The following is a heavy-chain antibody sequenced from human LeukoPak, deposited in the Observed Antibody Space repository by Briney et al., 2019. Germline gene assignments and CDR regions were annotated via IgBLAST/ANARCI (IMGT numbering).Heavy chain of an antibody. CDR1: GFTFSSYA. CDR3: ASTLGYCSGGSCSTRRPLDY. D-gene: IGHD2-15*01. J-gene: IGHJ4*02. CDR2: ISGSGGST. V-gene: IGHV3-23*01. Sequence: GGSLRLSCAASGFTFSSYAMSWVRQAPGKGLEWVSAISGSGGSTYYADSVKGRFTISRDNSKNTLYLQMNSLRAEDTAVYYCASTLGYCSGGSCSTRRPLDYWGQGTLVTVSS.